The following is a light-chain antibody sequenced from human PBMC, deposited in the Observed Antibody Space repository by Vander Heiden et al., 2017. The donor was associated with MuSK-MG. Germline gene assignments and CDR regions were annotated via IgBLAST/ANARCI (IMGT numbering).Light chain of an antibody. V-gene: IGKV1-6*01. Sequence: AIQMTQSPAPLSAPEGDRVTITCRASQGIKNDLGWYQQRPGKAPNLLIYAASSLQSGVPSRFSGSGSGTDFTLTISSLQPEDFATYYCRQYENYPLTFGGGTKVEIK. CDR3: RQYENYPLT. J-gene: IGKJ4*01. CDR1: QGIKND. CDR2: AAS.